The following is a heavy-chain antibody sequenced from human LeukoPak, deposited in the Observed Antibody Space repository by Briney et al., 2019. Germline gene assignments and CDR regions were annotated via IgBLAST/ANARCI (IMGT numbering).Heavy chain of an antibody. CDR1: GFTFSSYA. D-gene: IGHD1-26*01. Sequence: GGSLRLSCAASGFTFSSYAMNWVRQAPGKGLEWVSYISSSSTIYYADSVKGRFTISRDNAKNSLYLQMNSLRAEDTAVYYCAREWREQGGLDYWGQGTLVTVSS. V-gene: IGHV3-48*04. J-gene: IGHJ4*02. CDR3: AREWREQGGLDY. CDR2: ISSSSTI.